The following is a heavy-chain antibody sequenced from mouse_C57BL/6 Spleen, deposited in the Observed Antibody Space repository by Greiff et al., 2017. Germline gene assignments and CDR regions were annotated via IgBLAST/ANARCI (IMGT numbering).Heavy chain of an antibody. CDR1: GYTFTDYE. V-gene: IGHV1-15*01. Sequence: QVQLQQSGAELVRPGASVTLSCKASGYTFTDYEMHWVKQTPVHGLEWIGAIDPETGGTAYNQKFKGKAILTADKSSSTAYMELRSLTSEDSAVYYCTRGDFYYGSSSFAYWGQGTLVTVS. CDR3: TRGDFYYGSSSFAY. CDR2: IDPETGGT. J-gene: IGHJ3*01. D-gene: IGHD1-1*01.